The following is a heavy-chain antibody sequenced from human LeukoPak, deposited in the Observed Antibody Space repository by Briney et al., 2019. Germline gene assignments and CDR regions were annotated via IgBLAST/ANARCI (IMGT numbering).Heavy chain of an antibody. J-gene: IGHJ4*02. CDR2: IIPLFGTA. Sequence: SVKVSCKASGSTFSSYAISWVRQAPGQGLEWMGGIIPLFGTANYAQKFLGRVIITADESTSTTHMYLSSLKSEDTAVYYCAREWAGYGSGSYYYYWGQGTLVTVSS. D-gene: IGHD3-10*01. CDR1: GSTFSSYA. CDR3: AREWAGYGSGSYYYY. V-gene: IGHV1-69*13.